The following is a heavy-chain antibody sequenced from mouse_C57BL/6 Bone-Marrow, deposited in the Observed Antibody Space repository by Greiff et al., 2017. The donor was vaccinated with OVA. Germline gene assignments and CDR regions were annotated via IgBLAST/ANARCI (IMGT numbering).Heavy chain of an antibody. D-gene: IGHD2-10*02. J-gene: IGHJ1*03. V-gene: IGHV1-80*01. Sequence: QVQLKESGAELVKPGASVKISCKASGYAFSSYWMNWVKQRPGKGLEWIGQIYPGDGDTNYNGKFKGKATQTADKSSSTAYMQLSSLTSEGSAVYYCARRRGGLGYGNHWYFDVWGTGTTVTVSS. CDR1: GYAFSSYW. CDR2: IYPGDGDT. CDR3: ARRRGGLGYGNHWYFDV.